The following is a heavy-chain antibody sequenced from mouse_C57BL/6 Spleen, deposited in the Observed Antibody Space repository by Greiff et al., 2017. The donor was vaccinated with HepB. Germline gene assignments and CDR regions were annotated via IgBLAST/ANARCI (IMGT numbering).Heavy chain of an antibody. CDR1: GFTFSSYA. Sequence: DVKLVESGGGLVKPGGSLKLSCAASGFTFSSYAMSWVRQTPEKRLEWVATISDGGSYTYYPDNVKGRFTISRDNAKNNLYLQMSHLKSEDTAMYYCAREDYGVFDYWGQGTTLTVSS. J-gene: IGHJ2*01. CDR2: ISDGGSYT. V-gene: IGHV5-4*01. CDR3: AREDYGVFDY. D-gene: IGHD2-4*01.